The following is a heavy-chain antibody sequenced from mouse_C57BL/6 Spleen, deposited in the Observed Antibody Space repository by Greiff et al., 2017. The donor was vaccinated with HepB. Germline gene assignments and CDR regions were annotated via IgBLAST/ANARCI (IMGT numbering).Heavy chain of an antibody. CDR3: ARRDSNYGFAY. Sequence: VQLQQPGAELVMPGASVKLSCKASGYTFTSYWMHWVQQRPGQGLEWIGEIDPSDSYTNYNQKFKGKSTLTVDKSARTAYMQLSSLTAEDSAVYYCARRDSNYGFAYWGQGTLVTVSA. D-gene: IGHD2-5*01. CDR2: IDPSDSYT. V-gene: IGHV1-69*01. J-gene: IGHJ3*01. CDR1: GYTFTSYW.